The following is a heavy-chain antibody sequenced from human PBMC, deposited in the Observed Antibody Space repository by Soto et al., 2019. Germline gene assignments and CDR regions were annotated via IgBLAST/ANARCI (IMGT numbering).Heavy chain of an antibody. CDR2: IYYSGST. D-gene: IGHD1-26*01. J-gene: IGHJ4*02. CDR3: ARYSGTYYVY. Sequence: SETLSLTCTVSGGSIRSYYWSWIRQPPGKGLEWIGNIYYSGSTNYNPSLKSRVTLSVDTSKNQFSLKLSSVTAADTAVYFCARYSGTYYVYWGQGTLVTVSS. CDR1: GGSIRSYY. V-gene: IGHV4-59*01.